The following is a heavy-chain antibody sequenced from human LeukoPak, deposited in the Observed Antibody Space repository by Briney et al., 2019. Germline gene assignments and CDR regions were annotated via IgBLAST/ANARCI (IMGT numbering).Heavy chain of an antibody. J-gene: IGHJ4*02. D-gene: IGHD3-10*02. CDR3: ARNVYNFDY. CDR2: ISSSGSTI. V-gene: IGHV3-48*04. CDR1: GFTFSSYT. Sequence: PGGSLRLSCAASGFTFSSYTMNWVRQAPGKGLEWVSYISSSGSTIYYADSVQGRFTTSRDNAQNSLYLQMSSLRAEDTAVYYCARNVYNFDYWGQGTLVTVSS.